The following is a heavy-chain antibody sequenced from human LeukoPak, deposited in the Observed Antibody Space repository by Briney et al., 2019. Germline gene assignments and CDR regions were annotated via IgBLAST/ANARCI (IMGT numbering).Heavy chain of an antibody. D-gene: IGHD3-10*01. V-gene: IGHV3-74*01. CDR1: GFTLSSFW. CDR3: ARGAGWSGSGTYYFDY. CDR2: IDIDGSTT. J-gene: IGHJ4*02. Sequence: GGSLRPSRAASGFTLSSFWIHWVRPAPGKGLVWVSRIDIDGSTTRYAESVKGRLNISRDNAKNTLYLQMNSLGAEDTAVYYCARGAGWSGSGTYYFDYWGQGTLVTVSS.